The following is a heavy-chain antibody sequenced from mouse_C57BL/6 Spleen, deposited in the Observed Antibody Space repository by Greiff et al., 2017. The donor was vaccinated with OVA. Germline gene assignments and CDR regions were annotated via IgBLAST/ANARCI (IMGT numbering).Heavy chain of an antibody. CDR1: GYTFTDYN. J-gene: IGHJ3*01. V-gene: IGHV1-22*01. CDR3: ARDGYDVWFAY. CDR2: INPNNVGT. D-gene: IGHD2-2*01. Sequence: EVKLVESGPELVKPGASVTMSCKASGYTFTDYNMHWVKQSHGKSLEWIGYINPNNVGTSYNQKFKGKATLTVNKSSSTAYMELRSLTSEESAVYYCARDGYDVWFAYWGQGTLVTVSA.